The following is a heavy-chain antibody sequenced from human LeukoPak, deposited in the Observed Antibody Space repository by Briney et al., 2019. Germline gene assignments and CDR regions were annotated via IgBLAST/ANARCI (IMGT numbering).Heavy chain of an antibody. J-gene: IGHJ6*03. D-gene: IGHD1-7*01. CDR2: ISGSGGST. V-gene: IGHV3-23*01. Sequence: GGSLRLSCAASGFTFSSSAMSWVRQAPGKGLEWVSAISGSGGSTYYADSVKGRFTISRDNSKNTLYLQMNSLRAEDTALYYCAKGELYPTNMDVWGKGTTVTVSS. CDR1: GFTFSSSA. CDR3: AKGELYPTNMDV.